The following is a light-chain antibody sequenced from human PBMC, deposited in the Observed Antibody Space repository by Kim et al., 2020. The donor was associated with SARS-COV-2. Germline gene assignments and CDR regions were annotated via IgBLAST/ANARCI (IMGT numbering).Light chain of an antibody. V-gene: IGKV3-20*01. J-gene: IGKJ1*01. CDR3: QQYGTSLRT. CDR1: QSVTSSY. Sequence: EIVLTQSPGTLSLSPGERATLSCRACQSVTSSYLAWYQQKPGQPPRLLIYGASNRATGIPDRFSGSGSGTDFTLTISRLESEDLAVYYCQQYGTSLRTFGQGT. CDR2: GAS.